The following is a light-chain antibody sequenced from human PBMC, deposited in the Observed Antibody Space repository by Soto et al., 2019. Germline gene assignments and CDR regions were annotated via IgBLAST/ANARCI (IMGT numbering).Light chain of an antibody. J-gene: IGKJ5*01. CDR1: QGIGDT. Sequence: EVVMTQSPATLSVSPGEGVTLSCRANQGIGDTLAWYQHKPGQTPRLLIYDTSTRAADIPARFSGSGYGTYFTLTISSLQSEDFAVYYCQQYNIWRSITFGPGTRLEIK. V-gene: IGKV3-15*01. CDR2: DTS. CDR3: QQYNIWRSIT.